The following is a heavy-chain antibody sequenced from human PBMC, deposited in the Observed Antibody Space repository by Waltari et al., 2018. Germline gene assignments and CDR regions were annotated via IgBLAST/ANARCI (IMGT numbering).Heavy chain of an antibody. CDR3: AKDRIVVVVAAWSGMDV. D-gene: IGHD2-15*01. J-gene: IGHJ6*02. CDR2: IRYDGSNK. V-gene: IGHV3-30*02. Sequence: QVQLVQSGAEVKKPGSSVKVSCKASGGTFSSYAISWVRQAPGQGLEWMAFIRYDGSNKYYAGSVKGRFTISRDNSKNTLYLQMNSLRAEDTAVYYCAKDRIVVVVAAWSGMDVWGQGTTVTVSS. CDR1: GGTFSSYA.